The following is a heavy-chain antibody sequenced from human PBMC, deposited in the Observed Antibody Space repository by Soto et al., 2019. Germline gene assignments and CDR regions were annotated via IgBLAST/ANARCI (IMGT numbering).Heavy chain of an antibody. V-gene: IGHV3-48*03. D-gene: IGHD1-1*01. CDR1: GFTFSFYD. J-gene: IGHJ4*02. CDR2: ISSGGGTV. CDR3: ARKASDDLDY. Sequence: EVQLVESGGGFVQPGGSLRLSCAASGFTFSFYDVNWVRQAPGKGLEWVSYISSGGGTVYYADSVKGRFTISRDNPKNSLYLQMNSLRAEDTAVYYCARKASDDLDYWGQGTLVTVSS.